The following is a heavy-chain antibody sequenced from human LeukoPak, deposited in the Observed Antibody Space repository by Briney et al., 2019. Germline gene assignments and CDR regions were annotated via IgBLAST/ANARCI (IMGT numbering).Heavy chain of an antibody. CDR3: VRDHEPMGAYYYYMDV. D-gene: IGHD3-10*01. Sequence: ASVKVSCKASGYTFTGYYMHWVRQAPGQGLEWMGWINPNSGGTNYAQKFQGRVTMTRDTSISTAYMELSRLRSDDTAVYYCVRDHEPMGAYYYYMDVWGKGTTVTISS. CDR1: GYTFTGYY. CDR2: INPNSGGT. J-gene: IGHJ6*03. V-gene: IGHV1-2*02.